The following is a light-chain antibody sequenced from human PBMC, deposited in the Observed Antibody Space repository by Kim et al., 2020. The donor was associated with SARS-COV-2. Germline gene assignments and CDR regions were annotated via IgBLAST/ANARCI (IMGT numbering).Light chain of an antibody. CDR1: QSVSDN. CDR3: QQYNSWPWT. CDR2: AAS. Sequence: EVVMTQSPATLSVSLGESATLSCRASQSVSDNLAWYQQKPGQAPRLLFYAASNRASGVPVRFSSSVSGTDFTLTISSLQSEDFAVYYCQQYNSWPWTFGQGTKVDIK. J-gene: IGKJ1*01. V-gene: IGKV3-15*01.